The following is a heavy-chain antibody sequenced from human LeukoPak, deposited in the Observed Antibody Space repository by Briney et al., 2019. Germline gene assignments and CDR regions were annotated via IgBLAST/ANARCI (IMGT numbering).Heavy chain of an antibody. Sequence: GGSLRLSCAASGNYWMHWVRQAPGKGLVWVSHVNSDGSWTSHADSVKGRFTVSKDNAKNTVYLQMNNLRTEDTAVYYCVSFYETNWGRGTLVTVSS. J-gene: IGHJ4*02. CDR3: VSFYETN. V-gene: IGHV3-74*01. CDR1: GNYW. CDR2: VNSDGSWT. D-gene: IGHD2-2*01.